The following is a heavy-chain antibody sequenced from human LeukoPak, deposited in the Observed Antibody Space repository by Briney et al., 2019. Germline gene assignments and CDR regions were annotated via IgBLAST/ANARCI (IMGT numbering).Heavy chain of an antibody. J-gene: IGHJ4*02. V-gene: IGHV4-34*01. Sequence: PETLSLTCAVYGGSFSGYYWSWIRQPPGKGLEWIGEINHSGSTNYNPSLKSRVTISVDTSKNQFSLKLSSVTAADTAVYYCARGRRSIAARFDYWGQGTLVTVSS. D-gene: IGHD6-6*01. CDR3: ARGRRSIAARFDY. CDR2: INHSGST. CDR1: GGSFSGYY.